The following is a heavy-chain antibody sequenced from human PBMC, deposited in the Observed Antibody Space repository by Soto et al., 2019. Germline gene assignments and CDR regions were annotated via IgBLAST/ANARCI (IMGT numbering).Heavy chain of an antibody. Sequence: EVQLVESGGDLVQPGESLRLSCAASGFTFSDHYIDWVRQAPGKGLEWVGRSRNKPKSYTTEYAASVRGRFTLSRDDSKNSIYLKMNRLKTEDTAVYYCGRVAITVLTTTSAFDYWGQGTLVTVSS. CDR3: GRVAITVLTTTSAFDY. J-gene: IGHJ4*02. CDR2: SRNKPKSYTT. V-gene: IGHV3-72*01. CDR1: GFTFSDHY. D-gene: IGHD3-22*01.